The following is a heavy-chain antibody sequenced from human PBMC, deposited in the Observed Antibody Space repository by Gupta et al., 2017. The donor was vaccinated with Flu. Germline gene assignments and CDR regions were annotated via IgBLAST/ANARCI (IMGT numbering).Heavy chain of an antibody. CDR3: ARSGPFYGGNSELVADY. J-gene: IGHJ4*02. D-gene: IGHD4-23*01. V-gene: IGHV3-30-3*01. CDR1: GFTFSSYA. Sequence: QVQLVESGGGVVQPGRSLRLSCAASGFTFSSYAMHWVRQAPGKGLEWVAVISYDGSNKYYADSVKGRFTISRDNSKNTLYLQMNSLRAEDTAVYYCARSGPFYGGNSELVADYWGQGTLVTVSS. CDR2: ISYDGSNK.